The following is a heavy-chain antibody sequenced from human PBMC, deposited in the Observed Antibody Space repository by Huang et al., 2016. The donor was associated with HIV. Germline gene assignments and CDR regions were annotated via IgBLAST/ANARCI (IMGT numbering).Heavy chain of an antibody. J-gene: IGHJ4*02. CDR3: ARQGLWLPPTDPFDY. V-gene: IGHV5-51*01. CDR1: GYNFDSYW. Sequence: EVHLVQSGAEVKEPGESLKISCQASGYNFDSYWIGWVRQMPGKGLELMGVIYPGDSDTRYDPSFQGQVTISADQSINTAYLQWSSLKASDTAIYFCARQGLWLPPTDPFDYWGQGTPVTVSA. D-gene: IGHD3-10*01. CDR2: IYPGDSDT.